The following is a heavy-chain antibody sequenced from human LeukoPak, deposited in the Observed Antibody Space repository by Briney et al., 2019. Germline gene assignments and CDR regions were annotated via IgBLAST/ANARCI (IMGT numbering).Heavy chain of an antibody. CDR2: IIPIFGTA. CDR3: ARDPHSGWDY. CDR1: GGTFSSYD. D-gene: IGHD6-19*01. J-gene: IGHJ4*02. Sequence: ASVKVSCKASGGTFSSYDISWVRQAPGQGLEWMGRIIPIFGTANYAQKFQGRVTITTDESTSTAYMELSSLRSEDTAVYYCARDPHSGWDYWGQGTLVTVSS. V-gene: IGHV1-69*05.